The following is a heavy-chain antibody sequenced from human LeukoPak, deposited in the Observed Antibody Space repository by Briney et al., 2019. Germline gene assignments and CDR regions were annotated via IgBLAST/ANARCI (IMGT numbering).Heavy chain of an antibody. CDR2: IYYSGTT. J-gene: IGHJ4*02. Sequence: SETLSLTCTVSGGSISSYYWSWIRQAPGKGLEWIGNIYYSGTTNFSPSLKSRVTISVDTSRNQFSLKLSSVTAADTAVYYCARHGTLGSITYPLDYWGQGTLVTVFS. CDR1: GGSISSYY. D-gene: IGHD3-16*01. V-gene: IGHV4-59*08. CDR3: ARHGTLGSITYPLDY.